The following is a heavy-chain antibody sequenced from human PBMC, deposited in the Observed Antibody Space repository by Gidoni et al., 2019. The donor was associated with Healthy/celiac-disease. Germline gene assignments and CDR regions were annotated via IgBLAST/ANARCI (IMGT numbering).Heavy chain of an antibody. CDR2: SKSKTDGGTT. V-gene: IGHV3-15*01. D-gene: IGHD6-6*01. CDR3: TTPMYSSSSGFDY. J-gene: IGHJ4*02. Sequence: EVQLVESGGGLVKPGGSLRLSCAASGFTFSNAWMSWVRQAPGKGPEGVGRSKSKTDGGTTDYAAPVKGRFTISRDDSKNTLYLQMNSLKTEDTAVYYCTTPMYSSSSGFDYWGQGTLVTVSS. CDR1: GFTFSNAW.